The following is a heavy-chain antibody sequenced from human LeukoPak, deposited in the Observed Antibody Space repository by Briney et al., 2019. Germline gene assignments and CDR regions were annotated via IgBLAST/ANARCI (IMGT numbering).Heavy chain of an antibody. J-gene: IGHJ6*03. D-gene: IGHD1-1*01. Sequence: GASVKVSCKASGYSFTGYYIHWVRQAPGQGLEWMGRINPSGGSTSYAQKFQGRVTMTRDTSTSTVYMELSSLRSEDTAVYYCAREGRIYYYYMDVWGKGTTVTVSS. V-gene: IGHV1-46*01. CDR3: AREGRIYYYYMDV. CDR2: INPSGGST. CDR1: GYSFTGYY.